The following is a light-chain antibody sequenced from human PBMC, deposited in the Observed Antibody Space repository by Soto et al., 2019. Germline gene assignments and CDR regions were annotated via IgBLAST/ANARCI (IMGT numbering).Light chain of an antibody. CDR1: NSDVGGYNY. V-gene: IGLV2-11*01. CDR2: GVS. Sequence: QSALTQPRSVSGSPGQSVTISCTGTNSDVGGYNYVSWYQQYPGKAPKLMISGVSERPSGVPDRFSGSKSGNTASLTISGLQAEDEADYYCSSFAGTNSFVFGTGTKLTVL. CDR3: SSFAGTNSFV. J-gene: IGLJ1*01.